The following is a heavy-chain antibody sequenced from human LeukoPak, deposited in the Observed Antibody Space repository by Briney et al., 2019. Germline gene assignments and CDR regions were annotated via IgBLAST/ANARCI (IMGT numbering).Heavy chain of an antibody. D-gene: IGHD4-17*01. CDR2: INAGNGKT. CDR1: GYIFSDYA. Sequence: GASVKVSCKASGYIFSDYAIQWVRQAPGQGREWMGWINAGNGKTKYSQKFQGRVTITRDTSASTAYMELSGLRSEDTAVYYCARARWTSTVTTYYLDYWGQGTLVTVSS. J-gene: IGHJ4*02. CDR3: ARARWTSTVTTYYLDY. V-gene: IGHV1-3*01.